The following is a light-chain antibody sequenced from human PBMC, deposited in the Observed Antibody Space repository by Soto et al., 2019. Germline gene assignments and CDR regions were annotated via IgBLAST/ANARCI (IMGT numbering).Light chain of an antibody. CDR1: QSVSSY. Sequence: EIVLTQSPGTLSLSPGERATLSCRASQSVSSYLAWYQQKPGQAPSLLIYGVSTRATAISDRFSGSGSGTDVSLTISRLDPEDVAVYCCQQYGGSPWTFGQGTKVEI. V-gene: IGKV3-20*01. CDR3: QQYGGSPWT. J-gene: IGKJ1*01. CDR2: GVS.